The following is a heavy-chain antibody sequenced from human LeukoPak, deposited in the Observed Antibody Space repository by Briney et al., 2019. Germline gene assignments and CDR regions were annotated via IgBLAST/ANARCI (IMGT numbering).Heavy chain of an antibody. CDR3: ARVSNWGSIYYYYMDV. CDR1: GGSISSGGYY. Sequence: SQTLSLTCTVSGGSISSGGYYWSWIRQHPGKGLEWIGRIYTSGSTNYNPSLKSRVTISVDTSKNQFSLKPSSVTAADTAVYYCARVSNWGSIYYYYMDVWGKGTTVTVSS. CDR2: IYTSGST. V-gene: IGHV4-61*02. J-gene: IGHJ6*03. D-gene: IGHD7-27*01.